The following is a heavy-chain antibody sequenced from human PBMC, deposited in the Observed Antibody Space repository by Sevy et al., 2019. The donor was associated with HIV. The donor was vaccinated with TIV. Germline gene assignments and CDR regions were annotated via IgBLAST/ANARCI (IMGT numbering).Heavy chain of an antibody. CDR3: AKDYSYYDFWGGYYQDYYYYGMDV. D-gene: IGHD3-3*01. CDR2: ISYDGSNK. J-gene: IGHJ6*02. V-gene: IGHV3-30*18. CDR1: GFTFSSYG. Sequence: GGSLRLSCAASGFTFSSYGMHWVRQAPGKGLEWVAVISYDGSNKYYADSVKGRFTIPRDNSKNTRCLQMNSLRAEDTAVYYCAKDYSYYDFWGGYYQDYYYYGMDVWGQGTTVTVSS.